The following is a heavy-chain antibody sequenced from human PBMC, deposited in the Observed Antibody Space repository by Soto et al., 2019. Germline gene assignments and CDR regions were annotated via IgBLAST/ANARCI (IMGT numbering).Heavy chain of an antibody. Sequence: GGSLSLSCAASGVTFSSYAMSWVRPAPGKGLEWVSAISGSGGSTYYADSVKGRFTISRDNSKNTLYLQMNSLRAEDTAVYYCAKLWFGELSNSDYWGQGTLVTVSS. CDR1: GVTFSSYA. D-gene: IGHD3-10*01. CDR2: ISGSGGST. CDR3: AKLWFGELSNSDY. V-gene: IGHV3-23*01. J-gene: IGHJ4*02.